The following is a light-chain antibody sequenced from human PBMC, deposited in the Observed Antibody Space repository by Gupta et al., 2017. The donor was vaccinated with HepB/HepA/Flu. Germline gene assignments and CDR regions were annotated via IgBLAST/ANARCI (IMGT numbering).Light chain of an antibody. CDR2: DVN. Sequence: SALTQPASVSGSPGQPITTSCTGTSSDVGGHNYVSWYQQHPGNAPKLIIYDVNNRPSGVSNRFSASKSGNSASLTISGRQAEDEADYYCSSYTSSNSYVFGTGTKVTVL. CDR1: SSDVGGHNY. CDR3: SSYTSSNSYV. V-gene: IGLV2-14*03. J-gene: IGLJ1*01.